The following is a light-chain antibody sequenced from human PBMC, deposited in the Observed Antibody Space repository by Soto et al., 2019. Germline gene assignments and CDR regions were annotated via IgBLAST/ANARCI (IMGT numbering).Light chain of an antibody. V-gene: IGKV3-15*01. J-gene: IGKJ4*01. CDR2: VAS. CDR3: QQYYTTPLT. Sequence: EIVMTQSPATLSLSPGERATLSCRASQSVCSNLAWYQQKPGQTPRLLIYVASTRATGIPARFSGSGSGTEFTLTISSLQSEDVAVYYCQQYYTTPLTFGGGTKVDIK. CDR1: QSVCSN.